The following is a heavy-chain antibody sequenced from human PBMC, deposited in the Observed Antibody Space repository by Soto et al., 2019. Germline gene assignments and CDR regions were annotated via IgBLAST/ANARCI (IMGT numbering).Heavy chain of an antibody. Sequence: GASVKVSCKASGYTFTSYYMHWVRQAPGQGLEWMGIINPSGGSTSYAQKFQGRVTMTRDTSTSTVYMELSSLRSEDTAVYYCARQAGIAAAGTLYYYGMDVWGQGTTVTVSS. J-gene: IGHJ6*02. CDR3: ARQAGIAAAGTLYYYGMDV. CDR2: INPSGGST. D-gene: IGHD6-13*01. CDR1: GYTFTSYY. V-gene: IGHV1-46*01.